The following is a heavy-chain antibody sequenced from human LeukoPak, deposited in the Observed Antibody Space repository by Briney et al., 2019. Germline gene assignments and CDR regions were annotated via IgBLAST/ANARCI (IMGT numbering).Heavy chain of an antibody. D-gene: IGHD2-2*01. J-gene: IGHJ6*03. CDR3: ARDGVVPAAASHYYYYYMDV. V-gene: IGHV4-59*11. CDR1: GGSISSHY. CDR2: IYCSGST. Sequence: PSETLSLPCTVSGGSISSHYWSWIRQPPGRGLEWIGYIYCSGSTNYNPPLKSRVTISVDTSKNQLSLKLSSVTAADAAVYYCARDGVVPAAASHYYYYYMDVWGKGTTVTVSS.